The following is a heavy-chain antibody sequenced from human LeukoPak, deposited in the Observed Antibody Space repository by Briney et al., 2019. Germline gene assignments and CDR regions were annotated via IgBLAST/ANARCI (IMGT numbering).Heavy chain of an antibody. V-gene: IGHV3-21*01. J-gene: IGHJ6*03. CDR1: GFTFSSYS. CDR2: ISSNSSHI. Sequence: PGGSLRLSCAASGFTFSSYSMNWVRHAPGKGLEWVSSISSNSSHIYYADSVKGRFTISRDNAKNSLYLQMNSLRAEDTAVYYCARDDRGMWLRLIRYYYYYCMDVWGKGTTVTVSS. CDR3: ARDDRGMWLRLIRYYYYYCMDV. D-gene: IGHD5-12*01.